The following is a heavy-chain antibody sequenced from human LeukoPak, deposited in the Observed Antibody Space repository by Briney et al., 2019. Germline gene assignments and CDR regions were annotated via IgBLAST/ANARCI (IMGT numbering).Heavy chain of an antibody. V-gene: IGHV3-23*01. CDR3: AKIRVGYSSSWYLGWFDP. Sequence: GGSLRLSCAASGFTFSSYAMSWVRQAPGKGLEWVSAISGSSGSTYYADSVKGRFTISRDNSKNTLYLQMNSLRAEDTAVYYCAKIRVGYSSSWYLGWFDPWGQGTLVTVSS. J-gene: IGHJ5*02. CDR2: ISGSSGST. D-gene: IGHD6-13*01. CDR1: GFTFSSYA.